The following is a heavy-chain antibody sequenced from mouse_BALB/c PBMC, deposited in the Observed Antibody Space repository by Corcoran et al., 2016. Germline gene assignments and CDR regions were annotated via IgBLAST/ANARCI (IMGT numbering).Heavy chain of an antibody. CDR3: ARDTNWYFDV. Sequence: QIQLIQSGPELKKPGETVKISCKASGYTFTTYGMSWMKQAPGKGLKWMGWMNIYSGVPTYADDFKGRFALSLETSASTAYLEIHNLKSEDTATYFCARDTNWYFDVWGIGTTVTVSS. D-gene: IGHD1-1*01. V-gene: IGHV9-3*01. CDR1: GYTFTTYG. J-gene: IGHJ1*03. CDR2: MNIYSGVP.